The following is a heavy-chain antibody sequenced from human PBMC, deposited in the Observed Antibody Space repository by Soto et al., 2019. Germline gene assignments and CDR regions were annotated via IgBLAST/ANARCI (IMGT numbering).Heavy chain of an antibody. Sequence: GASLRLSCAASGFIFSNYYISWIRQAPGKGLEWVSYISASGTDIYYADSVKGRFTISRDNAKNSLYLQMNSLRAEDTAVYYCARGAFYYDGSDYYSNWGEGTLVTVSS. CDR2: ISASGTDI. D-gene: IGHD3-22*01. V-gene: IGHV3-11*04. CDR3: ARGAFYYDGSDYYSN. J-gene: IGHJ4*02. CDR1: GFIFSNYY.